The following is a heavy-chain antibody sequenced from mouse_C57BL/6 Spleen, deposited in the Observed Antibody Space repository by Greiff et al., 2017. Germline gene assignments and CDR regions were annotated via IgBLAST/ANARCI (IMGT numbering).Heavy chain of an antibody. CDR1: GYSITSGYY. V-gene: IGHV3-6*01. CDR3: ARENLEYYFDY. Sequence: EVQLQESGPGLVKPSQSLSLTCSVTGYSITSGYYWNWIRQFPGNKLEWMGYISYDGSNNYNPSLKNRISITRDPSKNQFFLKLNSVTTEDTATYYCARENLEYYFDYWGQGTTLTVSS. J-gene: IGHJ2*01. CDR2: ISYDGSN.